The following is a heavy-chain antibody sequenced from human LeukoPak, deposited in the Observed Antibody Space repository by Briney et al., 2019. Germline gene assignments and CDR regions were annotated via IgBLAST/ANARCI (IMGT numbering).Heavy chain of an antibody. CDR3: VREWKIGRYTYGFDY. CDR2: ISGSGGST. D-gene: IGHD5-18*01. J-gene: IGHJ4*02. Sequence: PGGSLRLSCAASEFTFSSYAMSWVRQAPGKGLEWVSAISGSGGSTYYADSVKGRFTISRDNSKNTLFVQMDSLRAEDTAVFYCVREWKIGRYTYGFDYWGQGTLVTVSS. V-gene: IGHV3-23*01. CDR1: EFTFSSYA.